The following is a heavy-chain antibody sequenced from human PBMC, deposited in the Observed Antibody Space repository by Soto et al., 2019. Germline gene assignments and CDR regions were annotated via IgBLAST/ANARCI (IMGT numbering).Heavy chain of an antibody. CDR2: IKQDGSEK. Sequence: PGRSLRLSCAASGFTFSSYWMSWVRQAPGKGLEWVANIKQDGSEKYYADSVKGRFTISRDNSKNTLYLQMNSLRAEDTAVYYCAKSPGMYYYDSSGYYHYDYWGQGTPVTVSS. J-gene: IGHJ4*02. D-gene: IGHD3-22*01. CDR3: AKSPGMYYYDSSGYYHYDY. CDR1: GFTFSSYW. V-gene: IGHV3-7*03.